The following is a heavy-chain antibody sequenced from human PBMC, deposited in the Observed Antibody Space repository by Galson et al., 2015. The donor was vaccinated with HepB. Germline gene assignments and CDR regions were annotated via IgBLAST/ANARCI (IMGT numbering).Heavy chain of an antibody. J-gene: IGHJ4*02. CDR3: ARDVYWYNWNDAELADY. CDR2: ISAYNGNT. V-gene: IGHV1-18*04. D-gene: IGHD1-1*01. CDR1: GYTFTGYY. Sequence: SVKVSCKASGYTFTGYYMHWVRQAPGQGLEWMGWISAYNGNTNYAQKLQGRVTMTTDTSTSTAYMELRSLRSDDTAVYYCARDVYWYNWNDAELADYWGQGTLVTVSS.